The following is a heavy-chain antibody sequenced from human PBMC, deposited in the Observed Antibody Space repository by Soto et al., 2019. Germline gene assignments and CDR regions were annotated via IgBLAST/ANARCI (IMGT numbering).Heavy chain of an antibody. J-gene: IGHJ6*02. D-gene: IGHD3-16*01. V-gene: IGHV3-23*01. Sequence: GGSLRHSCAASRFTLSSYAMSWVRQAPGKGLEWVSAISGGGGTTHYADSGKGRFTISRDNSKNTLYLQMNSLRVEDTAVYFCATLFTGGGYYYYYYGLDVWGQGTTVTVSS. CDR3: ATLFTGGGYYYYYYGLDV. CDR2: ISGGGGTT. CDR1: RFTLSSYA.